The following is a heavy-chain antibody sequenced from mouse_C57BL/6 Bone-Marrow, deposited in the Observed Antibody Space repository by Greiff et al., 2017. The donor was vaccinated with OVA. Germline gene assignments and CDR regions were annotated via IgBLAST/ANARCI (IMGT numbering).Heavy chain of an antibody. CDR1: GYTFTSYW. Sequence: QVQLKQPGAELVKPGASVKMSCKASGYTFTSYWITWVKQRPGQGLEWLGDIYPGSGSTNYNEKFKSKATLTVDTASSTAYMQLSSLTSEDSAVYCCAGYDYDVDWYFDVWGTGTTVTVSS. D-gene: IGHD2-4*01. J-gene: IGHJ1*03. CDR2: IYPGSGST. CDR3: AGYDYDVDWYFDV. V-gene: IGHV1-55*01.